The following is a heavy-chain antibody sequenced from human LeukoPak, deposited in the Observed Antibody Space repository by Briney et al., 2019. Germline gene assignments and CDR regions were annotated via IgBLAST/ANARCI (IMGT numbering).Heavy chain of an antibody. J-gene: IGHJ4*02. CDR3: ARSPRKYDFWSGTREYYFDY. V-gene: IGHV3-21*01. D-gene: IGHD3-3*01. Sequence: PGGSLRLSCAASGFTFSSYSMNWVRQAPGKGLEWVSSISSSSSYIYYADSVKGRFTISRDNAKNSLYLQMNSLRAEDTAVYYCARSPRKYDFWSGTREYYFDYWGQGTLVTVSS. CDR1: GFTFSSYS. CDR2: ISSSSSYI.